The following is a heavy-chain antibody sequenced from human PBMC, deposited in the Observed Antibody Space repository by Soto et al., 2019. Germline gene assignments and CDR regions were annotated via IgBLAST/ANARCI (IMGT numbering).Heavy chain of an antibody. Sequence: ASVKVSCKASGGTFSSYTISWVRQAPGQGLEWMGRIIPILGIANYAQKFQGRVTITADKSTSTAYMELSSLRSEDTAVYYCARSQYGSGSSNWFDPWGQGTLVTVSS. V-gene: IGHV1-69*02. J-gene: IGHJ5*02. CDR2: IIPILGIA. D-gene: IGHD3-10*01. CDR3: ARSQYGSGSSNWFDP. CDR1: GGTFSSYT.